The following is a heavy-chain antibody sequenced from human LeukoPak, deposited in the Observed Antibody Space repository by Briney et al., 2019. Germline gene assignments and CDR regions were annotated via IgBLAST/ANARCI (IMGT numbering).Heavy chain of an antibody. CDR3: ARDPNYDYWSGPRTASDY. J-gene: IGHJ4*02. D-gene: IGHD3-3*01. CDR2: INPNSGGT. V-gene: IGHV1-2*02. Sequence: ASVKVSCKASGYTVTGYYMHWVPQAAGQGLEWRGWINPNSGGTNYAQKFKGGVNMSRDTSISTAYMELSRLRSDDTAVYYCARDPNYDYWSGPRTASDYWGQGTLVTVST. CDR1: GYTVTGYY.